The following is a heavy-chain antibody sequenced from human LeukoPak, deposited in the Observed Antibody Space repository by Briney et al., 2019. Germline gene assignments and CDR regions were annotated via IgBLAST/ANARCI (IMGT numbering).Heavy chain of an antibody. Sequence: PGGSLRLSCAASGFTFSSYAMSWVRQAPGKGLEWVSAISGSGGSTYYADSVKGRFTISRDNSKNTLYLQMNSLRAEDTAVYYCAKGGPFGYCSGGSCYSLYFDYWAREPWSPSPQ. J-gene: IGHJ4*02. CDR1: GFTFSSYA. V-gene: IGHV3-23*01. D-gene: IGHD2-15*01. CDR3: AKGGPFGYCSGGSCYSLYFDY. CDR2: ISGSGGST.